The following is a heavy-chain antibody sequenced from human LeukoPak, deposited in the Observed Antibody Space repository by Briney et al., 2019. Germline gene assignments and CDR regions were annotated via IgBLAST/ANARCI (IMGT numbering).Heavy chain of an antibody. CDR1: GFTLSSYG. CDR3: AKEPYSSSHRFDY. J-gene: IGHJ4*02. V-gene: IGHV3-30*18. D-gene: IGHD6-6*01. Sequence: GGSLRLSCAASGFTLSSYGMHWVRQAPGKGLEWVAVISYDGSNKYYADSVKGRFTISRDNSKDMLYLQMNSLRAEDTAVYYCAKEPYSSSHRFDYWGQGTLVTVSS. CDR2: ISYDGSNK.